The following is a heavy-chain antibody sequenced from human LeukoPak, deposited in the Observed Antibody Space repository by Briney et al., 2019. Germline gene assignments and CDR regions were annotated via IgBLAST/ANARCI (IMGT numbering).Heavy chain of an antibody. D-gene: IGHD6-19*01. J-gene: IGHJ4*02. Sequence: GGSLRLSCAASGFTFSSYGMSWVRQAPGKVLEWVSAISGSGGRTYYADSVKGRFTISRDNSKTTVYLQMNSLRAEDTAVYYCALNRGSGWYFHYWGQGTLVTVSS. CDR1: GFTFSSYG. CDR3: ALNRGSGWYFHY. CDR2: ISGSGGRT. V-gene: IGHV3-23*01.